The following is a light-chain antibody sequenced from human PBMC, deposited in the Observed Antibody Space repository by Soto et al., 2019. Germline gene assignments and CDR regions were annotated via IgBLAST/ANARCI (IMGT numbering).Light chain of an antibody. CDR2: AAS. J-gene: IGKJ1*01. CDR1: QSISNH. V-gene: IGKV1-39*01. CDR3: QQSYSSPPT. Sequence: IQLTQTPSSLSASVEDRVIITCRASQSISNHLNWYQQKPGKAPKLLIFAASSLQSGVPSRFSGSRSGPDFTLTISSLQPEDFATYYCQQSYSSPPTFGQGTKV.